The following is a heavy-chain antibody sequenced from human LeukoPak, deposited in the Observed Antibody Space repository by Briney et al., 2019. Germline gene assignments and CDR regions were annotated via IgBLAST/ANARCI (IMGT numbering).Heavy chain of an antibody. CDR2: ISSSSSYI. D-gene: IGHD3-3*01. CDR3: ARDGGGIDFWSGRNWFDP. CDR1: GYTFSSYS. V-gene: IGHV3-21*01. Sequence: PGGSLRLSCAASGYTFSSYSMNWVRQAPGKGLGWVSSISSSSSYIYYADSVKGRFTISRDNAKNSLYLQMNSLRAEDTAVYYCARDGGGIDFWSGRNWFDPWGQGTLVTVSS. J-gene: IGHJ5*02.